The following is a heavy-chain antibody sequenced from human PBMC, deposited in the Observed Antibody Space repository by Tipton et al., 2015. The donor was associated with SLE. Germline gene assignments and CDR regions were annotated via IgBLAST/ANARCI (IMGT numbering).Heavy chain of an antibody. CDR1: GFPFNNYA. CDR3: ATTGPTGARDY. D-gene: IGHD1-1*01. Sequence: SLRLSCGASGFPFNNYAMNWVRRTPEKGLEWVSSLTGGRVDTYYAGSVKGRFTVSRDNSKNIFYLQMNSLRAEDTAVYYCATTGPTGARDYWGQGTLVTVSS. V-gene: IGHV3-23*01. CDR2: LTGGRVDT. J-gene: IGHJ4*02.